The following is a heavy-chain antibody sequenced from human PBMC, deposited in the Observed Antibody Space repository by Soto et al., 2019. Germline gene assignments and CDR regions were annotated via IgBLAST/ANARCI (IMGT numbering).Heavy chain of an antibody. CDR2: INSDGSST. D-gene: IGHD3-10*01. V-gene: IGHV3-74*01. CDR3: ASNLVRGGRGYLHYYMDV. Sequence: GGSLRLSCAASGFTFSSYWMHWVRQAPGKGLVWVSRINSDGSSTSYADSVKGRFTISRDNAKNTLYLQMNSLRAEDTAVYYCASNLVRGGRGYLHYYMDVWGKGTTVTVSS. J-gene: IGHJ6*03. CDR1: GFTFSSYW.